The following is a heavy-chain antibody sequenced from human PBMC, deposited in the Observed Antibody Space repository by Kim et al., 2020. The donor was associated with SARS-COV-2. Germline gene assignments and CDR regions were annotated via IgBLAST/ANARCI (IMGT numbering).Heavy chain of an antibody. CDR3: ARVPTFWLGYYDVGY. Sequence: GGSLRLSCAASGFTFSDYYMSWVRQAPGKGLEWVAFISSSGSTIYYADSVKGRFTISRDKSKNTLYLQMNSLRAEDTAVYYCARVPTFWLGYYDVGYWGQGTLVTVSS. J-gene: IGHJ4*02. CDR1: GFTFSDYY. D-gene: IGHD3-3*01. CDR2: ISSSGSTI. V-gene: IGHV3-11*01.